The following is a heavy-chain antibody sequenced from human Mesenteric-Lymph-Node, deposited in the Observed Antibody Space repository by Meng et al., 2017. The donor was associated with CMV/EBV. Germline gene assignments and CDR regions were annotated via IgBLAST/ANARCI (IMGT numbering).Heavy chain of an antibody. Sequence: SQTLSLTCTGSGASVSSRDSYWSWIRRPPGKEMEWMGYIAYSGSTNYNPSVKSRVTMSLDTSKTQVSLRLNSVTAADTAVYYCASTLYPKAWLNWFDPWGQGTLVTVSS. V-gene: IGHV4-61*08. CDR2: IAYSGST. CDR3: ASTLYPKAWLNWFDP. D-gene: IGHD2-2*02. J-gene: IGHJ5*02. CDR1: GASVSSRDSY.